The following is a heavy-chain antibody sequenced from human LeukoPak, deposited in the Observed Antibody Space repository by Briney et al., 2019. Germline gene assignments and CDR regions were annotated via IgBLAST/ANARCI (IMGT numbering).Heavy chain of an antibody. J-gene: IGHJ3*02. CDR3: ARQTGAAAATDDAFDI. V-gene: IGHV7-4-1*02. CDR1: GYTFAGYY. Sequence: ASVKVSCKASGYTFAGYYMHWVRQAPGQGLEWMGWINTNTGNPTYAQGFTGRFVFSLDTSVSTAYLQISSLKAEDTAVYYCARQTGAAAATDDAFDIWGQGTMVTVSS. CDR2: INTNTGNP. D-gene: IGHD6-13*01.